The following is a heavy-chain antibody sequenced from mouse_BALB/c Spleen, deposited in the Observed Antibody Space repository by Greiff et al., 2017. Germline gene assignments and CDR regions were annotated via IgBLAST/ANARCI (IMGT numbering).Heavy chain of an antibody. Sequence: VQLKESGPGLVKPSQSLSLTCSVTGYSITSGYYWNWIRQFPGNKLEWMGYISYDGSNNYNPSLKNRISITRDTSKNQFFLKLNSVTTEDTATYYCARDGGSSYDFDYWGQGTTLTVSS. D-gene: IGHD1-1*01. CDR3: ARDGGSSYDFDY. CDR2: ISYDGSN. J-gene: IGHJ2*01. CDR1: GYSITSGYY. V-gene: IGHV3-6*02.